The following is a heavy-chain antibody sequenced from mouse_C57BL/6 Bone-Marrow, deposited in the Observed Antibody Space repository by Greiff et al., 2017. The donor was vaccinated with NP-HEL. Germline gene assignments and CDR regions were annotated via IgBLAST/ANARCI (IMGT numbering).Heavy chain of an antibody. CDR1: GYTFTSYN. Sequence: LQQSGAELVRPGASVKMSCKASGYTFTSYNMHWVKQTPRQGLEWIGAIYPGNGDTSYNQKFKGKATLTVDKSSSTAYMQLSSLTSEDSAVYFCARTDYGSLYWYFDVWGTGTTVTVSS. D-gene: IGHD1-1*01. J-gene: IGHJ1*03. V-gene: IGHV1-12*01. CDR3: ARTDYGSLYWYFDV. CDR2: IYPGNGDT.